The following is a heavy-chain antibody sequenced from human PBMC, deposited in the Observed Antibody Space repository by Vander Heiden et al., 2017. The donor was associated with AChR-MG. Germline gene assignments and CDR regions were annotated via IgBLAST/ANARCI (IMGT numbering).Heavy chain of an antibody. CDR3: AKHAGLRYFDY. CDR1: GFPFSSYA. CDR2: ISGSGGST. Sequence: EVQLLASGGGLVQPGGSLRLSCAASGFPFSSYAMRWFRQAPGKGLEWVSLISGSGGSTYDADSVRGRFTISRDNSKNTLYLQMNSLRAEDTAVYYCAKHAGLRYFDYWGQGTLVTVS. V-gene: IGHV3-23*01. J-gene: IGHJ4*02. D-gene: IGHD5-12*01.